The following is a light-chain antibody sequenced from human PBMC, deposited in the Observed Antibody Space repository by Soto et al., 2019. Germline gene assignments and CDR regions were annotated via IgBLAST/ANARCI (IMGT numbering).Light chain of an antibody. Sequence: EIVMTQSPATRSVSPGERATLSCRASQSVSSNLAWYQQKPGQAPRLLIYRASTRATGIPARFSGSGSGTELTLTISSLQSEDFAVYYCQQDNNWPRTFGQGTKVEIK. J-gene: IGKJ1*01. V-gene: IGKV3-15*01. CDR3: QQDNNWPRT. CDR1: QSVSSN. CDR2: RAS.